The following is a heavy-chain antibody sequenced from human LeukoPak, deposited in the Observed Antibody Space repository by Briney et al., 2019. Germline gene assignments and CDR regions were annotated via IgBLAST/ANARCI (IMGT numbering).Heavy chain of an antibody. V-gene: IGHV3-11*04. Sequence: GGSLRLSCAASGFTFSDYYMSWIRQAPGKGLEWVSYISGRGTTIYYADSVKGRFTISRDNAKSSLYLQMNSLRAEDTAVYYCARGGYGDSYYFDYWGQGTLVTVSS. CDR1: GFTFSDYY. D-gene: IGHD4-17*01. CDR3: ARGGYGDSYYFDY. J-gene: IGHJ4*02. CDR2: ISGRGTTI.